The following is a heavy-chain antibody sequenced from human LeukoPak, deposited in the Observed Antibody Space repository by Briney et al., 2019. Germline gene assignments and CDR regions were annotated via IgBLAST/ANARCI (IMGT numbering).Heavy chain of an antibody. CDR2: IYWDDDK. CDR1: GFSLSTTGEG. J-gene: IGHJ4*02. V-gene: IGHV2-5*02. D-gene: IGHD2-15*01. CDR3: AHGSGPFDY. Sequence: SSPTLVKPTPRLTLTCTFLGFSLSTTGEGVDWIRQPPGKALDSLALIYWDDDKRYSPSLKSRLTITKDTSKNQVVLTMTNMDPVDTATYYCAHGSGPFDYWGQGTLVTVSS.